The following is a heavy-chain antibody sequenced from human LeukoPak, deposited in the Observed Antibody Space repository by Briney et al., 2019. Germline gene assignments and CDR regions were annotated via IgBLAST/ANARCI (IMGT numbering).Heavy chain of an antibody. Sequence: GGSLRLSCAASGFTFSSYGMHWVRQAPGKGLEWVAFIRYDGSNKYYADSVKGRFTISRDNSKNTLYLQMNSLRAEDTAVYYCAKYHQQWLGHYYYYYMDVWGKGTTVTISS. D-gene: IGHD6-19*01. V-gene: IGHV3-30*02. J-gene: IGHJ6*03. CDR3: AKYHQQWLGHYYYYYMDV. CDR1: GFTFSSYG. CDR2: IRYDGSNK.